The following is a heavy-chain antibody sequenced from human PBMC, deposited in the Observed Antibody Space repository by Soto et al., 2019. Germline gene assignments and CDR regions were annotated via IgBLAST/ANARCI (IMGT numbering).Heavy chain of an antibody. V-gene: IGHV4-59*01. J-gene: IGHJ6*02. CDR2: IYYSGST. CDR1: GGSISSYY. Sequence: QVQLQETGPGLVKPSETLSLTCTVSGGSISSYYWSWLRQPPGKGLEWIGYIYYSGSTNYNPSLKSRVAISVDTSKIQFSLKLSSVTAADTAVYYCARSPYWISYQVGMDVWGQGTTVTVSS. CDR3: ARSPYWISYQVGMDV. D-gene: IGHD1-1*01.